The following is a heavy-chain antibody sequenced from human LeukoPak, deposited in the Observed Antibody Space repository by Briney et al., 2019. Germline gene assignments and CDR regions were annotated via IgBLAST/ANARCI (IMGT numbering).Heavy chain of an antibody. D-gene: IGHD6-19*01. V-gene: IGHV3-23*01. CDR1: GLNFNSYA. J-gene: IGHJ4*02. CDR3: AKDTANTAVPGEYFDY. Sequence: GGSLCLSCAASGLNFNSYAMSWVRQAPGKGLEWVSGISGSGGTIYYADSVKGRFTISRDNSKNTLYLQINSLRAEDTAVYYCAKDTANTAVPGEYFDYWGQGALVTVSS. CDR2: ISGSGGTI.